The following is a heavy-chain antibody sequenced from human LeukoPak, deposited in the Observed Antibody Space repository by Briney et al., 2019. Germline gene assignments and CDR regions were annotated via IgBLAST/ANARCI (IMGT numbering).Heavy chain of an antibody. J-gene: IGHJ4*02. Sequence: GGSLRLSCAASGFRFSGHYMSWIRQAPGKGLEWISYISSTITTTYYADSVKGRFTIPRDNAKNSLHLQMSNLRAEDTAVYYCARGDCSATNCYYFDYWGQGTLVTVSS. CDR1: GFRFSGHY. CDR2: ISSTITTT. V-gene: IGHV3-11*04. CDR3: ARGDCSATNCYYFDY. D-gene: IGHD2-2*01.